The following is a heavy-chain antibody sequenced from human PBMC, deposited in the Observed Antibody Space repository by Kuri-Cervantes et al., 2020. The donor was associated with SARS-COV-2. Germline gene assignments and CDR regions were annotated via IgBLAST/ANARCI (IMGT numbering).Heavy chain of an antibody. CDR3: ARRAYCGGDCYLSDAFDI. J-gene: IGHJ3*02. CDR1: GGSISSYY. Sequence: GSLRLSCTVSGGSISSYYWSWIRQPPGKGLEWIGYIYNSGSTNYNPSLKSRVTISVDTSKKQFSLKLSSVTAADTAVYYCARRAYCGGDCYLSDAFDIWGQGTMVTVSS. D-gene: IGHD2-21*02. CDR2: IYNSGST. V-gene: IGHV4-59*12.